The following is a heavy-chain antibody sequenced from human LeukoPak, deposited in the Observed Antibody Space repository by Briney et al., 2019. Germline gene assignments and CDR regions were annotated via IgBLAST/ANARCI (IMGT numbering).Heavy chain of an antibody. J-gene: IGHJ4*02. Sequence: ASVKFSCKASGYTFTGYYMHWVRQAPGQGLEWMGWISTDNGDTNYAQKLQGRVTMTTDTSTSTAYMELRSLRSDDTAVYYCAREGLGELTLDCWGQGTLVTVSS. CDR1: GYTFTGYY. V-gene: IGHV1-18*04. CDR2: ISTDNGDT. CDR3: AREGLGELTLDC. D-gene: IGHD3-16*01.